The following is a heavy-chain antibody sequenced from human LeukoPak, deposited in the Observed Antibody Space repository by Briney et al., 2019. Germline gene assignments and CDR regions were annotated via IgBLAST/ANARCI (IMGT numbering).Heavy chain of an antibody. CDR1: GGSISSSSYY. CDR2: IYYSGST. Sequence: SETLSLTCTVSGGSISSSSYYWGGLRQPPGKGLEWIGSIYYSGSTYYNPSLKSRVTISVDTSKNQFSLKLSSVTTADTAVYYCARHRGSSSNFDYWGQGTLVTVSS. V-gene: IGHV4-39*01. D-gene: IGHD6-6*01. J-gene: IGHJ4*02. CDR3: ARHRGSSSNFDY.